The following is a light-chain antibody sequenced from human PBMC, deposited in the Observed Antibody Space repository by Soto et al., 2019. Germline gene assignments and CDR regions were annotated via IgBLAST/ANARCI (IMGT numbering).Light chain of an antibody. CDR1: ISDVGTYSL. CDR2: EGS. Sequence: TQPPSVCGSPRQSIIISSTGAISDVGTYSLVSWYRQHPGKAPKLMIYEGSRRPSGVSNRFSGSKSDNTASLTISGLQAEDEADYYCCSYAGSHNFGLFGGGKKVTV. V-gene: IGLV2-23*01. J-gene: IGLJ2*01. CDR3: CSYAGSHNFGL.